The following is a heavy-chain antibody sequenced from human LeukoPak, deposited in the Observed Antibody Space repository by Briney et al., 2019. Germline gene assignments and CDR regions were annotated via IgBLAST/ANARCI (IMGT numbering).Heavy chain of an antibody. J-gene: IGHJ5*01. D-gene: IGHD1-14*01. CDR1: GGSISSFY. Sequence: KSSETLSLTCTVSGGSISSFYWSWIRQPPGKGLEWIGYIYYTGSTNYNSSLKSRVTISVDTSKNQFSLNLSSVTAADTAMYYCARAVLATKPEHWFDSWGQGTLVTVSS. CDR3: ARAVLATKPEHWFDS. V-gene: IGHV4-59*01. CDR2: IYYTGST.